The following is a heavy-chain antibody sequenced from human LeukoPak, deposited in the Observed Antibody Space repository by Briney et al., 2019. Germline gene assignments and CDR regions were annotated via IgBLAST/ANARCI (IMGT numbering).Heavy chain of an antibody. Sequence: SETLSLTCTVSGGSISSYYWSWIRQPPGKGLEWIGYIYYSGSTNYNPSLKSRVTISVDTSKNQFSLKLSSVTAADTAVYYCARGMATFPRTFDPWGQGTLVTVSS. CDR3: ARGMATFPRTFDP. CDR2: IYYSGST. D-gene: IGHD5-24*01. V-gene: IGHV4-59*01. J-gene: IGHJ5*02. CDR1: GGSISSYY.